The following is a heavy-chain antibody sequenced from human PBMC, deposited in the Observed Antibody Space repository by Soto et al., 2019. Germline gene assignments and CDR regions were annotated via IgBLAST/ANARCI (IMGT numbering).Heavy chain of an antibody. Sequence: GGSLRLSWRASGYDFRTYSMNWVRQAPGQGLEWIAYVSLDSDTIQYADSVKGRFTISRDDAENSLYLQMDSLRDEDTATYYCARLYYDYVWGQGTTVTVSS. CDR2: VSLDSDTI. D-gene: IGHD3-3*01. CDR3: ARLYYDYV. V-gene: IGHV3-48*02. CDR1: GYDFRTYS. J-gene: IGHJ6*02.